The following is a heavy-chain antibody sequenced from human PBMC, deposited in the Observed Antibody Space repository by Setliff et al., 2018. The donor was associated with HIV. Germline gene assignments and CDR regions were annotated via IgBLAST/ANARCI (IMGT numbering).Heavy chain of an antibody. V-gene: IGHV4-34*01. CDR1: NGSFSEYY. CDR3: ALLEVPLIEGISPAL. Sequence: SETLSLTCAVYNGSFSEYYWTWVRQPPGKELEWIGEISHGGRSTYNPSLKSRVAISVDTSKNQFSLKLNTVTAADTALYFCALLEVPLIEGISPALWGQGTLVTSPQ. J-gene: IGHJ4*02. D-gene: IGHD3-22*01. CDR2: ISHGGRS.